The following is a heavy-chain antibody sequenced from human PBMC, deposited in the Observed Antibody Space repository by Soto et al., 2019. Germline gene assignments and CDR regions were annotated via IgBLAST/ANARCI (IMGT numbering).Heavy chain of an antibody. CDR3: AKWFGEPYYYYFYMDV. CDR1: GFTFSSYG. J-gene: IGHJ6*03. V-gene: IGHV3-33*05. D-gene: IGHD3-10*01. Sequence: QVQLVESGGGVVQPGTSLRLSCAASGFTFSSYGLHWVRQAPGKGLEWVAVLSYDGSNEFYGDSVKGRFTISRDNSKNTLYPQMNSLRAEDTAVYYCAKWFGEPYYYYFYMDVWGKGTTVTVSS. CDR2: LSYDGSNE.